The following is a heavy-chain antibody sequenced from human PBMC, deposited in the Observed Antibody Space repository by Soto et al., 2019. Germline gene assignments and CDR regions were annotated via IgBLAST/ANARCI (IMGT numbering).Heavy chain of an antibody. CDR3: ARGSGDYFDY. CDR1: GGSISSSSYY. D-gene: IGHD3-10*01. J-gene: IGHJ4*02. CDR2: IYYSGST. Sequence: SETLSLTCTVSGGSISSSSYYWGWIRQPPGKGLEWIGSIYYSGSTYYNPSLKSRVTISVDTSKNQFSLKLSSVTAADTAVYYCARGSGDYFDYWGQGTLVTVYS. V-gene: IGHV4-39*01.